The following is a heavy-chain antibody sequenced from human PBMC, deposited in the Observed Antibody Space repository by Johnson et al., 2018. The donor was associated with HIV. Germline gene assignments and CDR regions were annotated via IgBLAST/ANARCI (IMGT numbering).Heavy chain of an antibody. J-gene: IGHJ3*02. V-gene: IGHV3-49*03. CDR3: TRAYRLSGGDDAFDI. D-gene: IGHD2-21*01. Sequence: VQLLESGGGLVQPGRSLRVSCTTSGFTFGDFVMSWFRQAPGKGLEWVGFIRSKAYGGTAEYAASASGRFTISRDDSKRIAYLQMNSLKTEDTALYYCTRAYRLSGGDDAFDIWGQGTIVTVSS. CDR2: IRSKAYGGTA. CDR1: GFTFGDFV.